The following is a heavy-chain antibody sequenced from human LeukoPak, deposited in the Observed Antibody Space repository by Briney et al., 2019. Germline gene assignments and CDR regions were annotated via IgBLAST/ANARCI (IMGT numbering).Heavy chain of an antibody. V-gene: IGHV1-69*05. CDR2: IIPIFGTA. Sequence: ASVKVSCKASGGTFSSYAISWVRQAPGQGLEWMGGIIPIFGTANYAQKFQGRVTMTRDTSTSTVYMELSSLRSEDTAVYYCARGGGDWSFDYWGQGTLVTVSS. D-gene: IGHD2-21*02. CDR1: GGTFSSYA. J-gene: IGHJ4*02. CDR3: ARGGGDWSFDY.